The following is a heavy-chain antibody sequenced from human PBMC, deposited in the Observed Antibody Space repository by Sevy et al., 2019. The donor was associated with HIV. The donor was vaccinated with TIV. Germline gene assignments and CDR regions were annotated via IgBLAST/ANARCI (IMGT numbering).Heavy chain of an antibody. CDR1: GFTFSDYA. V-gene: IGHV3-30*18. CDR2: LSYDGTYK. J-gene: IGHJ4*02. D-gene: IGHD3-22*01. Sequence: GGSLRLTCAASGFTFSDYAMHWVRQAPGKGLQWVALLSYDGTYKYYEDSVKGRFTISRDDSKTTLYLQVNSLRTDDTAVYYCAKGPSLHYDSSGYYDYWGQGTLVTVSS. CDR3: AKGPSLHYDSSGYYDY.